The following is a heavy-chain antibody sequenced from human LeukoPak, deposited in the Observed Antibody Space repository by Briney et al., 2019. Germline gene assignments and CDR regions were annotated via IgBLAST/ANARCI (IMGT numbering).Heavy chain of an antibody. CDR2: IIPIFGTA. CDR1: GGTFSSYA. J-gene: IGHJ3*02. V-gene: IGHV1-69*05. D-gene: IGHD1-7*01. CDR3: ARGKLELPLFI. Sequence: SVKVSCKASGGTFSSYAISWVRQAPGQGLEWMGGIIPIFGTANYAQKFQGRVTMTTDTSTSTAYMELRSLRSDDTAVYYCARGKLELPLFIWGQGTMVTVSS.